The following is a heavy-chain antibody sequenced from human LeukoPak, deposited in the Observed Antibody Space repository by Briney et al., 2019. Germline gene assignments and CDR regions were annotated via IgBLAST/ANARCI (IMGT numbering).Heavy chain of an antibody. Sequence: GGSLRLSCAASGFTFSSYAMHWVRQAPGKGLEWVAVISYDGSNKYYADSVKGRFTIARDNSKNTLYLQMDSLRAEDTAVYYCAGPQLIASLYYHDMDVWGQGTTVTVSS. CDR2: ISYDGSNK. CDR1: GFTFSSYA. CDR3: AGPQLIASLYYHDMDV. V-gene: IGHV3-30*04. J-gene: IGHJ6*02. D-gene: IGHD6-6*01.